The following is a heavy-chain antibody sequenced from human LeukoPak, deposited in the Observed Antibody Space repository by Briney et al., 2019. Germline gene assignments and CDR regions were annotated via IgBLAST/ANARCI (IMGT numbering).Heavy chain of an antibody. V-gene: IGHV1-8*01. J-gene: IGHJ3*02. CDR3: ARADYDSSGYDAFDI. D-gene: IGHD3-22*01. CDR1: GYTFTSYD. CDR2: MNPNSGNT. Sequence: ASVKVSCKASGYTFTSYDINWVRQATGQGLEWMGWMNPNSGNTGYARKFQGRVTMTRNTSISTAYMELSSLRSEDTAVYYCARADYDSSGYDAFDIWGQGTMVTVSS.